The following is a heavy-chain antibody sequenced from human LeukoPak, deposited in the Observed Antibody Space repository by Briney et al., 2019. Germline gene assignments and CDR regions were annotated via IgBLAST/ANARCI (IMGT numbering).Heavy chain of an antibody. CDR3: ATGSSEEFWSGYIGNWFDR. D-gene: IGHD3-3*01. J-gene: IGHJ5*02. Sequence: SVKVSCKASGGTFSSYAISWVRQAPGQGLEWMGRIIPIFGTANYAQKFQGRVTITTDESTSTAYMELSSLRSEDTAVYYCATGSSEEFWSGYIGNWFDRWGQGTLVTVSS. CDR2: IIPIFGTA. V-gene: IGHV1-69*05. CDR1: GGTFSSYA.